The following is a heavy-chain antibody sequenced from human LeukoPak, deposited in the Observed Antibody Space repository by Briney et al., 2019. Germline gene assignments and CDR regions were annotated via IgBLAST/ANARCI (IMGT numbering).Heavy chain of an antibody. V-gene: IGHV3-66*01. J-gene: IGHJ4*02. CDR3: AKAVESGGLFDY. CDR2: IYSGGST. CDR1: GFTVSSNY. Sequence: GGSLRLSCAASGFTVSSNYMSWVRQAPGKGLEWVSVIYSGGSTYYADSVKGRFTISRDNSKNTVYLQMNSLRAEDTAVYYCAKAVESGGLFDYWGQGTLVTVSS. D-gene: IGHD4-23*01.